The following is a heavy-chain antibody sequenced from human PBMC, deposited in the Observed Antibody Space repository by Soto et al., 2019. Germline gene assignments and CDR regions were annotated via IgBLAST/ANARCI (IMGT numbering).Heavy chain of an antibody. CDR3: AVDARYSSGWFTTLYYFDY. J-gene: IGHJ4*02. V-gene: IGHV1-18*01. CDR2: ISAYNGNT. Sequence: ASVKVSCKASGYTFTSYGISWVRQAPGQGLEWMGWISAYNGNTNYAQKLQGRVTMTTDTSTSTAYMELRSLRSDDTAVYYCAVDARYSSGWFTTLYYFDYWGQGTLVTVSX. D-gene: IGHD6-19*01. CDR1: GYTFTSYG.